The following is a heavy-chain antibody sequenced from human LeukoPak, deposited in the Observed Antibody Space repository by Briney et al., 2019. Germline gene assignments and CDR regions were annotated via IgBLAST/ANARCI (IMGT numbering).Heavy chain of an antibody. V-gene: IGHV4-4*07. J-gene: IGHJ4*02. CDR1: GGSISNYH. D-gene: IGHD6-19*01. CDR2: IHTSGST. CDR3: ARRDISSGWSFDY. Sequence: SETLSLTCTVSGGSISNYHWSWIRQPAGKGLEWIGQIHTSGSTNYNPPLKSRVSMSIDTTEDQVSLTIRSVTAADTAFYYCARRDISSGWSFDYWGQGTLVSVST.